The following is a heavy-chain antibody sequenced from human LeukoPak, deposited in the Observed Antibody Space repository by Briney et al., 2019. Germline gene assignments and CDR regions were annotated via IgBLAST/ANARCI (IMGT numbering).Heavy chain of an antibody. D-gene: IGHD3-22*01. CDR2: IIPVFGTA. V-gene: IGHV1-69*13. Sequence: GASVKVSCKASGGTFSSYAISWVRQAPGQGLEWMGRIIPVFGTANYAQKFQGRVTITADESTSTAYMELSSLRSEDTAVYYCARAGLWDYSDSSGYHNGAFDIWGQGTMVTVSS. J-gene: IGHJ3*02. CDR1: GGTFSSYA. CDR3: ARAGLWDYSDSSGYHNGAFDI.